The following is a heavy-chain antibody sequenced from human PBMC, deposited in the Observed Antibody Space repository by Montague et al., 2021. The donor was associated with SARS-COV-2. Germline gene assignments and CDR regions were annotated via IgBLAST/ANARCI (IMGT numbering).Heavy chain of an antibody. J-gene: IGHJ6*03. Sequence: SLRLSCAASGFIFGDYWMSWVRQAPGKGLEWVAHIKLDGSEEYSVDSVKGRFTVSRDNAKNSLYLQMNSPRAEDTAVYYCARATLYMDVWGKGTTVTVSS. CDR1: GFIFGDYW. CDR2: IKLDGSEE. V-gene: IGHV3-7*01. CDR3: ARATLYMDV.